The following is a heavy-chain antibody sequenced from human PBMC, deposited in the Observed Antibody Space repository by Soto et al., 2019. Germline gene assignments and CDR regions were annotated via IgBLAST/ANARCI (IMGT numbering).Heavy chain of an antibody. CDR1: GYTFTLYW. CDR3: ARGGPQVVHNWIDP. V-gene: IGHV5-10-1*01. CDR2: IDPTDSYT. Sequence: PGESLNSSCKGSGYTFTLYWINWVRQMPGKGLEWMGRIDPTDSYTNYNPSFQGHVTISADKSLSTAYLQWDSLRASDTATYYCARGGPQVVHNWIDPWGQGILVTVSS. J-gene: IGHJ5*02. D-gene: IGHD2-15*01.